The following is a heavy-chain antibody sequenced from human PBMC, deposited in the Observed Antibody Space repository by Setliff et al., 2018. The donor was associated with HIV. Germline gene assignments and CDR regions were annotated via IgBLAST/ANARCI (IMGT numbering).Heavy chain of an antibody. Sequence: PGGSLRLSCEASGFSVTDTYMGWVRQAPGKGLEWVSRINTDGSSATYADSVKGRFTNSRDNAKNTLYLQMDSLRAEDTAVYYCARGGANPSWFDSWGQGTLVTVSS. D-gene: IGHD3-16*01. V-gene: IGHV3-74*03. J-gene: IGHJ5*01. CDR1: GFSVTDTY. CDR3: ARGGANPSWFDS. CDR2: INTDGSSA.